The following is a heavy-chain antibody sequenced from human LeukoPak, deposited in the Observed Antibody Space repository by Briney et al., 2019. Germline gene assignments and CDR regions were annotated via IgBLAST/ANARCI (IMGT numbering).Heavy chain of an antibody. CDR1: GGSISSYY. V-gene: IGHV4-59*01. D-gene: IGHD2-2*01. Sequence: SETLSLTCTVSGGSISSYYWSWIRQPPGKGLEWIGYIYYSGSTNYNPSLKSRVTISVDTSKNQFSLKLSSVTAADAAVYYCARGGTVVPAAKVRGQGTLVTVSS. CDR2: IYYSGST. CDR3: ARGGTVVPAAKV. J-gene: IGHJ4*02.